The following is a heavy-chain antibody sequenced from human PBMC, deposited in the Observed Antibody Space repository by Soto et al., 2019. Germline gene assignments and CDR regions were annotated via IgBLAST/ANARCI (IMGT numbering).Heavy chain of an antibody. CDR2: INQDGSEK. CDR1: GFTFNNYW. V-gene: IGHV3-7*01. CDR3: ARDGSRTPRSGYYYY. D-gene: IGHD3-22*01. J-gene: IGHJ4*02. Sequence: PGGSLRLSCEGSGFTFNNYWMSWVRQAPGKGLQWVASINQDGSEKWYVDSVKGRFTISRDNTKSSLYLQMNSLRAEDTAVYYCARDGSRTPRSGYYYYWGQGTLVTVSS.